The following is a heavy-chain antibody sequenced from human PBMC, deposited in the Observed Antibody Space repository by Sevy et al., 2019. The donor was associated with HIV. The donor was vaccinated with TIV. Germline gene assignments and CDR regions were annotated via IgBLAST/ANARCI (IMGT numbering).Heavy chain of an antibody. CDR1: GFTFRTYG. J-gene: IGHJ4*02. CDR3: VKDAPSRFDY. CDR2: IRYDGNNK. Sequence: GGSLRLSCAASGFTFRTYGMQWVRQAPGKGLEWVAFIRYDGNNKYYTDSVKGRFTISRDNSKNTLYLHMNSLRAEDTAVYYCVKDAPSRFDYWGQGALVTVSS. V-gene: IGHV3-30*02.